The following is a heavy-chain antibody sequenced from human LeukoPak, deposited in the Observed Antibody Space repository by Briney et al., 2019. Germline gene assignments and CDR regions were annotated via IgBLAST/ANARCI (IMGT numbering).Heavy chain of an antibody. Sequence: ASVKVSCKASGYTFTTYVVNWVGQATGRGLEWMGWMSPNNGNTGYAQNFQGRVTLTRDTYINTAYKELSRLTSEDTDVYYCARNPYGTGQFDPWGQGTLVTVSS. CDR3: ARNPYGTGQFDP. CDR1: GYTFTTYV. D-gene: IGHD2-8*02. J-gene: IGHJ5*02. CDR2: MSPNNGNT. V-gene: IGHV1-8*01.